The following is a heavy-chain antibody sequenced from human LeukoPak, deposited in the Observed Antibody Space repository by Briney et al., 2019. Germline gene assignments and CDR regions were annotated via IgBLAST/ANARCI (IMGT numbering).Heavy chain of an antibody. CDR2: INPNSGDT. V-gene: IGHV1-2*02. CDR1: GYTFTGYY. CDR3: ARANPLYCSSATCLFDY. D-gene: IGHD2-2*01. J-gene: IGHJ4*02. Sequence: ASVKVSCKASGYTFTGYYMHWVRQAPGQGFEWMGWINPNSGDTKYAQKFQGRVTMTRDTSNSTAHMELSRLRSDDTAVYYCARANPLYCSSATCLFDYWGQGTLVTVSS.